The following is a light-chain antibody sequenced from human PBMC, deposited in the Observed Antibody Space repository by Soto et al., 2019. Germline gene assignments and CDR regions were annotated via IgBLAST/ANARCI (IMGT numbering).Light chain of an antibody. V-gene: IGKV1-39*01. CDR1: QSISSY. Sequence: DIQMTQSPPSLSASVGDRVTITCRASQSISSYLNWYQQKPGRAPKFLIYAASSVQSGVPSRFSGSGSGTVFTLTISSLQPEDFATYYCQQSYSTPLTFGGGTNVEIK. CDR3: QQSYSTPLT. J-gene: IGKJ4*01. CDR2: AAS.